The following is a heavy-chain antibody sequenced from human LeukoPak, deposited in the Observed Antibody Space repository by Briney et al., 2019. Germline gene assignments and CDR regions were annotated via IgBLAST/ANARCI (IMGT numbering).Heavy chain of an antibody. V-gene: IGHV4-59*01. CDR3: ARAPTYSGSYYSYYYMDV. CDR2: IYYSGST. Sequence: SETLSLTCTVSGGSISSYYWSWLRQPPGKGLEWIGYIYYSGSTNYNPSLKSRVTISIDTSKNQFSLKLSSVTAADTAVYYCARAPTYSGSYYSYYYMDVWGKGTTVTVSS. CDR1: GGSISSYY. D-gene: IGHD1-26*01. J-gene: IGHJ6*03.